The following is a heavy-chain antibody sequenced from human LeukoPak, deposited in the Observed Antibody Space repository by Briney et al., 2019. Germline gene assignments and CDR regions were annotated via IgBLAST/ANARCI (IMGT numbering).Heavy chain of an antibody. Sequence: PGGSLRLSCAASGFTFSNYEMNWVRRAPGKGLEWVSYISNSGSTIYYADSVKGRFTISRDNAQNSLFLQMNSLSAEDTAVYYCARDRGRSALDDAFDIWGQGTRVTASS. CDR2: ISNSGSTI. D-gene: IGHD3-10*01. J-gene: IGHJ3*02. V-gene: IGHV3-48*03. CDR3: ARDRGRSALDDAFDI. CDR1: GFTFSNYE.